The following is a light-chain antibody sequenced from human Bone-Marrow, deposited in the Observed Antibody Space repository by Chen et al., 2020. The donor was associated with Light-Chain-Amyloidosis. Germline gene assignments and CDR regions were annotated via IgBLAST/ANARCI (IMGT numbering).Light chain of an antibody. V-gene: IGLV3-25*02. J-gene: IGLJ2*01. CDR2: RDT. CDR1: DLPTKY. Sequence: SYELTQPPSVSVSPGQTARITCSGEDLPTKYAYWYQQKPGQAPVLVIHRDTERPSGISERFSGSSSGTTAPVTISGVQAEEEADYHCQSADSSGTYDVIFGGGTKLTVL. CDR3: QSADSSGTYDVI.